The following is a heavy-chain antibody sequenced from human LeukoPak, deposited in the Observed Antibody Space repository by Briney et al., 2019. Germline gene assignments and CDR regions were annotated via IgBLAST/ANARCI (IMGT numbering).Heavy chain of an antibody. CDR2: IYHSGST. V-gene: IGHV4-30-2*01. Sequence: PSETLSLTCAVSGGSISSGGYSWSWIRQPPGKGLEWIGYIYHSGSTSYNPSLKSRVTTSVDRSKNQFSLKLSSVTAADTAVYYCARGSTMDVWGQGTTVTVSS. J-gene: IGHJ6*02. CDR1: GGSISSGGYS. CDR3: ARGSTMDV.